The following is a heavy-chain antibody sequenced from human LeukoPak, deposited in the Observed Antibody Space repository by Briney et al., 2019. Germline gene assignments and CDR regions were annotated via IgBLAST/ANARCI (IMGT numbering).Heavy chain of an antibody. CDR1: RITFSSFA. V-gene: IGHV3-30*18. CDR3: ANGYYYGSGSYYKEAFDI. Sequence: GGSLRLSCVVSRITFSSFAMSWVRQAPGKGLEWVVVISYDGSNKYYADSVKGRFTISRDNSKNTLYLQMNSLRAEDTAVYYCANGYYYGSGSYYKEAFDIWGQGTMVTVSS. J-gene: IGHJ3*02. D-gene: IGHD3-10*01. CDR2: ISYDGSNK.